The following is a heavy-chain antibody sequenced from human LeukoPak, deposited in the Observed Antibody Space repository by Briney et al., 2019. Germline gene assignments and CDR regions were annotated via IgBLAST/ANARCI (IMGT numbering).Heavy chain of an antibody. D-gene: IGHD4-23*01. Sequence: PSEPLSLTCTVSGGSISSRSYHWGWIRQPPGKGLEWIGSVFYSGSTYYNPSLKSRVTISVDTSKNQFSLKLSSVIAADTAVYYCARLSYGGNSYYYYYMDVWGKGTTVTVSS. J-gene: IGHJ6*03. CDR3: ARLSYGGNSYYYYYMDV. V-gene: IGHV4-39*01. CDR1: GGSISSRSYH. CDR2: VFYSGST.